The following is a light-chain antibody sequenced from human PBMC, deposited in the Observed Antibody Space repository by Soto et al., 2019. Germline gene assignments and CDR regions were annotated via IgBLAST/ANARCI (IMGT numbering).Light chain of an antibody. V-gene: IGKV1-5*03. CDR3: QHYYSFRT. J-gene: IGKJ1*01. CDR1: QSISNW. CDR2: KAS. Sequence: IQMTQSPSTLSASVGDRVTITCRASQSISNWLAWYQQKPGKAPKLLIYKASSLESGVPSRFSGSGSGTEFTLTISSLQPDDFATYNCQHYYSFRTFGQGTKV.